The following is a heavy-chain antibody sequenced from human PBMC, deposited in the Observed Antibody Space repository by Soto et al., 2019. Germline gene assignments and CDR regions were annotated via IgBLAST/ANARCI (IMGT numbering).Heavy chain of an antibody. Sequence: SETLSLTCTVSGGSISSGGYYWSWIRQHPGKGLEWIGYIYYSGSTYYNPSLKSRVTISVDTSKNQFSLKLSSVTAADTAVYYCASTYCSGGSCYPHFDYWGQGTLVTVPQ. J-gene: IGHJ4*02. CDR1: GGSISSGGYY. CDR2: IYYSGST. D-gene: IGHD2-15*01. V-gene: IGHV4-31*03. CDR3: ASTYCSGGSCYPHFDY.